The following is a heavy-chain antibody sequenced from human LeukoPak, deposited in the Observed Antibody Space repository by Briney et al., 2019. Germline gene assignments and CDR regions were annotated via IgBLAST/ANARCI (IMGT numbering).Heavy chain of an antibody. CDR1: GFTFDDYG. Sequence: GGSLRLACAASGFTFDDYGMSWVRQAPGKGLEWVSGINWNGGSTGYADSVKGRFTISRDNAKNSLYLQMNSLRAEDTALYYCARSGGSYTFDYWGQGTLVTVSS. V-gene: IGHV3-20*04. CDR2: INWNGGST. CDR3: ARSGGSYTFDY. D-gene: IGHD1-26*01. J-gene: IGHJ4*02.